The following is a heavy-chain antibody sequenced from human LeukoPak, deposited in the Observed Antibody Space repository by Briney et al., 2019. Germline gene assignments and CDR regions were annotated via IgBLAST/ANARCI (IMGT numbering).Heavy chain of an antibody. D-gene: IGHD2-15*01. CDR1: GGSFSGYY. CDR3: ASEILLVW. Sequence: PSETLSLTCAVYGGSFSGYYWSWIRQPPGKGLEWIGEINHSGSTNYNPSLKSRVTISVDTSKNQFSLKLSSVTAADTAVYYCASEILLVWWGQGTLVTVSS. V-gene: IGHV4-34*01. J-gene: IGHJ4*02. CDR2: INHSGST.